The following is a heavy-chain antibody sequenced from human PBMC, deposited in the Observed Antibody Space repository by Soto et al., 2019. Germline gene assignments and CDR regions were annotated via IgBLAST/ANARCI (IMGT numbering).Heavy chain of an antibody. CDR3: ARAGLYCGSPSCWMNWFDP. CDR1: GDSVSSNSAA. J-gene: IGHJ5*02. D-gene: IGHD2-2*01. V-gene: IGHV6-1*01. Sequence: PSQTLSLTCAISGDSVSSNSAAWNWIRQSPSRGLEWLGRTYYRSKWYNDYAVSVKSRITINPDTSKNQFSLQLNSVTPEDTAVYYCARAGLYCGSPSCWMNWFDPWGQGTRVTVSS. CDR2: TYYRSKWYN.